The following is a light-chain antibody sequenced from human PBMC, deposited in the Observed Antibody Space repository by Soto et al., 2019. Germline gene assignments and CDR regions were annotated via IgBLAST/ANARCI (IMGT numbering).Light chain of an antibody. CDR1: QSVSSN. J-gene: IGKJ5*01. Sequence: EIVMTQSPATLSVTTGESATLSCRASQSVSSNLAWYQQKPGQAPRLLIYGASTRATGIPARFSGSGSGTEFTLTISSLQSADFAVYYCQQYNNWPPITFGQGTRLEIK. CDR3: QQYNNWPPIT. CDR2: GAS. V-gene: IGKV3-15*01.